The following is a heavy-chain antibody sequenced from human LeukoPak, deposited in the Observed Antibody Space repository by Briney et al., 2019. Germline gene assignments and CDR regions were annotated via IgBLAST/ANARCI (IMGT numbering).Heavy chain of an antibody. CDR1: GYTFTGYY. CDR2: INPNSGGT. J-gene: IGHJ5*02. D-gene: IGHD4-23*01. V-gene: IGHV1-2*02. Sequence: ASVKVSCKASGYTFTGYYMHWVRQAPGQGLEWMGWINPNSGGTNYAQKFQGRVTMTRDTSISTAYMELSRLRSDDTAVYYCAGGHGGKSYWFDPWGQGTLVTVST. CDR3: AGGHGGKSYWFDP.